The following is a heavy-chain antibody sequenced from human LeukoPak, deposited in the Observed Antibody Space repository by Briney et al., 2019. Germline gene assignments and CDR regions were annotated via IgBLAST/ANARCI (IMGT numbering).Heavy chain of an antibody. CDR1: GYTFTDYY. Sequence: ASVKVSCKVSGYTFTDYYMHWVQQAPGKGLEWMGLVDPEDGEAICAEKFQGRVTITADTSTDTAYMELSSLRSEDTAVYYCANLHYYDRSGYYIFDYWGQGTLVTVSS. J-gene: IGHJ4*02. CDR3: ANLHYYDRSGYYIFDY. D-gene: IGHD3-22*01. V-gene: IGHV1-69-2*01. CDR2: VDPEDGEA.